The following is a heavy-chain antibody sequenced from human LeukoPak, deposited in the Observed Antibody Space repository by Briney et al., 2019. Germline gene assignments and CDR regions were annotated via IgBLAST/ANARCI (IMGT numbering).Heavy chain of an antibody. D-gene: IGHD3-22*01. CDR3: AKSSNYYDSREVDY. CDR1: GFTFTSYS. J-gene: IGHJ4*02. Sequence: GGSLRLSCAASGFTFTSYSMNWVRQAPGKGLEWVSTISGSGGSTYYADSVKGRFTISRDNSKNTLYLQMNSLRAEDTAVYYCAKSSNYYDSREVDYWGQGTLVTVSS. CDR2: ISGSGGST. V-gene: IGHV3-23*01.